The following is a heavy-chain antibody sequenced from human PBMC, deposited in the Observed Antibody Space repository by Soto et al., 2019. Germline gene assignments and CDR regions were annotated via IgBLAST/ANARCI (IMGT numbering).Heavy chain of an antibody. CDR1: GITFSTYS. CDR3: TTTTVTSDFHF. J-gene: IGHJ4*02. CDR2: ISSGSRDI. V-gene: IGHV3-21*01. D-gene: IGHD4-17*01. Sequence: LRVSCTASGITFSTYSMNWVRQAPGKGLEWVSSISSGSRDIYYADSVKGRFPISRDNAKNSLYLQMNSLRVEDTAVYYCTTTTVTSDFHFWGLGALVTVSS.